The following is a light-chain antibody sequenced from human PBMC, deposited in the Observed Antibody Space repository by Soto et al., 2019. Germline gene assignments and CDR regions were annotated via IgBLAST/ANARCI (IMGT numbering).Light chain of an antibody. Sequence: EIRLTQSPSSLSAADGDRVTIACRASHDINNFLAWFQQKPGKVPELLMYAASTVKSGVPSRFSGSGSGTDFTLTIDSLQPEDFATYFCQNYNSLPYTFGQGTKLEIK. CDR1: HDINNF. CDR2: AAS. CDR3: QNYNSLPYT. J-gene: IGKJ2*01. V-gene: IGKV1-27*01.